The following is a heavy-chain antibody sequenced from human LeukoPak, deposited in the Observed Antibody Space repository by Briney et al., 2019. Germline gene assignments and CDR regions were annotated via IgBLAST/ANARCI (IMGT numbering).Heavy chain of an antibody. D-gene: IGHD3-10*01. Sequence: GGSLRLSCAASGFTFSSYGMHWVRQAPGKGLEWVAVIWYDGSNKYYADSVKGRFTISRDNSKNTLYLQMNSLRAEDTAVYYCARESRMVRGVIDYWGQGTLVTVSS. CDR3: ARESRMVRGVIDY. J-gene: IGHJ4*02. CDR1: GFTFSSYG. CDR2: IWYDGSNK. V-gene: IGHV3-33*01.